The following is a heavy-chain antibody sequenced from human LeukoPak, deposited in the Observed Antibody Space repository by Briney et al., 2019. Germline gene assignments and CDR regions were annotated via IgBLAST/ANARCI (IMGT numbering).Heavy chain of an antibody. J-gene: IGHJ4*02. CDR3: ARDDEIAVGRFDY. CDR2: INPNSGGT. CDR1: GYTFASYY. D-gene: IGHD6-19*01. Sequence: ASVKVSCNASGYTFASYYMHWVRQAPGQGLEWMGWINPNSGGTNYAQKFQGRVTMTRDTSISTAYMELSRLRSDDTAVYYCARDDEIAVGRFDYWGQGTLVTVSS. V-gene: IGHV1-2*02.